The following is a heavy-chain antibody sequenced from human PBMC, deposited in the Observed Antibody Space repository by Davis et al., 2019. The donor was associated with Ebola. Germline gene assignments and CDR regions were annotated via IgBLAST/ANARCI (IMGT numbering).Heavy chain of an antibody. CDR3: AREGYCSGGSCYYFDY. CDR2: INSDGSST. D-gene: IGHD2-15*01. Sequence: GESLKISCAASGFTFSSYEMNWVRQAPGKGLVWVSRINSDGSSTSYADSVKGRFTISRDNAKNTLYLQMNSLRAEDTAVYYCAREGYCSGGSCYYFDYWGQGTLVTVSS. V-gene: IGHV3-74*01. CDR1: GFTFSSYE. J-gene: IGHJ4*02.